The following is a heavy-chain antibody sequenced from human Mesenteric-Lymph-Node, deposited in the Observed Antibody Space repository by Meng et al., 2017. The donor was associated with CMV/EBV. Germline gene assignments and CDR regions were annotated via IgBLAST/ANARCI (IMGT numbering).Heavy chain of an antibody. V-gene: IGHV3-74*01. CDR2: INSDGTTT. J-gene: IGHJ4*02. Sequence: GESLKISCAASGFTFSSYAMSWGRQGPGKGLVWVSHINSDGTTTTYADSVKGRFTISRDNAKNTLYLQMSSLRAEDTAIYYCAREAQYESSSSRFDYWGQGTLVTVSS. D-gene: IGHD6-6*01. CDR1: GFTFSSYA. CDR3: AREAQYESSSSRFDY.